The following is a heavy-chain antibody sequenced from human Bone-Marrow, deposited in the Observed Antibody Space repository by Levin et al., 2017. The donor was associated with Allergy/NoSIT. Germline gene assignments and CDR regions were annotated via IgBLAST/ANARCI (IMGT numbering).Heavy chain of an antibody. Sequence: GGSLRLSCAASGFTFSSDVMSWVRQAPGKGLEWVSGISGSGGTTYYADSVKGRFTISRDNSKNMLSLQMNSLRAEETALYYCAKGSYCSAGTCYSRLGYWGQGTLVTVSS. CDR1: GFTFSSDV. CDR3: AKGSYCSAGTCYSRLGY. D-gene: IGHD2-15*01. V-gene: IGHV3-23*01. CDR2: ISGSGGTT. J-gene: IGHJ4*02.